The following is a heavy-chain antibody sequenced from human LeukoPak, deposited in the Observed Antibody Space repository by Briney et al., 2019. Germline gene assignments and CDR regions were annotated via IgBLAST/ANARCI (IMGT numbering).Heavy chain of an antibody. CDR2: INHSGST. CDR3: ARDGTYCSSTSCYKGRYYYYGMDV. Sequence: PSETLSLTCAVYGGSFSGYYWSWIRQPPGKGLEWIGEINHSGSTNYNPSLKGRVTISVDTSKNQFSLKLSSVTAADTAVYYCARDGTYCSSTSCYKGRYYYYGMDVWGQGTTVTVSS. CDR1: GGSFSGYY. D-gene: IGHD2-2*02. J-gene: IGHJ6*02. V-gene: IGHV4-34*01.